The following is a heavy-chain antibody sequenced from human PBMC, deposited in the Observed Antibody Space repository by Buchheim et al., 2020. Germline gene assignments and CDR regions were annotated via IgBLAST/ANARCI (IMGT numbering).Heavy chain of an antibody. V-gene: IGHV1-69*01. CDR3: ADGLSSTSWRETYYYYGMDV. Sequence: QVQLVQSGAEVKKPGASVKVSCKASGYTFTSYYMHWVRQAPGQGLEWMGGIIPIFGTANYAQKFQGRVTITADESTSTAYMELSSLRSEDTAVYYCADGLSSTSWRETYYYYGMDVWGQGTT. CDR2: IIPIFGTA. CDR1: GYTFTSYY. D-gene: IGHD2-2*01. J-gene: IGHJ6*02.